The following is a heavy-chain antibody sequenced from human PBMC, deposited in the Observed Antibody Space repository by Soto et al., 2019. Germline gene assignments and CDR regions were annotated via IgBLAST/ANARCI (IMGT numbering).Heavy chain of an antibody. CDR3: AVAVTGSRSPLAH. D-gene: IGHD6-19*01. J-gene: IGHJ4*02. Sequence: QVQLVQSGAEVKKPGSSVKVSCKASGGTFSSNAISWVRQAPGQGLEWMGGIIPIYASPNYAQNFQGSVTVTADKATSTAYLELRRLKFADSAIYYCAVAVTGSRSPLAHWGQGTLVIVSS. V-gene: IGHV1-69*06. CDR1: GGTFSSNA. CDR2: IIPIYASP.